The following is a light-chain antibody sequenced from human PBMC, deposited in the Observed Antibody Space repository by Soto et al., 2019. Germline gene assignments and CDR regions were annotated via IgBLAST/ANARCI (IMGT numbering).Light chain of an antibody. J-gene: IGKJ1*01. V-gene: IGKV3-20*01. Sequence: EIVLTQSPGTRTLSPGERATLSCRASQSVRSNYLAWYQQGPGQAPRLLIFAASSRATGIPDRFSGSGSGTDFTLTISRLEPEDVAVYYCQQYSTSPWTFGQGTKVDIK. CDR2: AAS. CDR3: QQYSTSPWT. CDR1: QSVRSNY.